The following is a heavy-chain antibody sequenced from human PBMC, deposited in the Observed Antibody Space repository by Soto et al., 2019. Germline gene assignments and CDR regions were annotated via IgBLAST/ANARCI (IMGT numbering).Heavy chain of an antibody. Sequence: PETLSLTCAVAGGSFSGYYWSWIRQPPGKGLEWIGEINHSGSTNYNPSLKSRVTISVDTSKNQFSLKLSSVTAADTAVYYCARGRGYSSRQANYYSYYYMDVWGKGTTVT. V-gene: IGHV4-34*01. D-gene: IGHD6-13*01. CDR2: INHSGST. CDR3: ARGRGYSSRQANYYSYYYMDV. J-gene: IGHJ6*03. CDR1: GGSFSGYY.